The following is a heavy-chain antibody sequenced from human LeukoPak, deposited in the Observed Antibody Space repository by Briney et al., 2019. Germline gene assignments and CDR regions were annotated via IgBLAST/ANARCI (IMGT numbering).Heavy chain of an antibody. Sequence: SETLSLTCTVSGGSISNSSSYWGWIRQPPGKGLEWIGSIYYSESPYYNPSLKSRVTISVDTSNNQFSLKLSSVTAADTAVYFCARSVVNAPRNRWDQYFDYWGQGTLVTVSS. CDR1: GGSISNSSSY. J-gene: IGHJ4*02. D-gene: IGHD2-21*01. V-gene: IGHV4-39*01. CDR2: IYYSESP. CDR3: ARSVVNAPRNRWDQYFDY.